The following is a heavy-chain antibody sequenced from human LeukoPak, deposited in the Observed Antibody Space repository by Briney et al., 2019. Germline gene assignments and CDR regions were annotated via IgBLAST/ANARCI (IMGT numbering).Heavy chain of an antibody. CDR1: GGSISSGSYY. V-gene: IGHV4-61*02. CDR2: IYTSGST. Sequence: SQTLSLTCTVSGGSISSGSYYWSWIRQPAGKGLKWIGRIYTSGSTNYYPSLKSRVTISVNTSKNQFSLKLSSVTAADTAVYYCAREKGSIQLRYYYYYMDVWGKGTTVTVSS. J-gene: IGHJ6*03. D-gene: IGHD5-18*01. CDR3: AREKGSIQLRYYYYYMDV.